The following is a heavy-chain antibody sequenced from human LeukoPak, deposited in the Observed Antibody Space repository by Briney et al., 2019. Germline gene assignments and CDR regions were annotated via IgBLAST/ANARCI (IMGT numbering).Heavy chain of an antibody. CDR2: ISAYNGNT. J-gene: IGHJ4*02. CDR3: ARDRHYGDYSSYFDY. D-gene: IGHD4-17*01. CDR1: GYTFTSCG. V-gene: IGHV1-18*01. Sequence: ASVKVSCKASGYTFTSCGISWVRQAPGQGLEWMGWISAYNGNTNYAQKLQGRVTMTTGTSTSTAYMELRSLRSDDTAVYYCARDRHYGDYSSYFDYWGQGTLVTVSS.